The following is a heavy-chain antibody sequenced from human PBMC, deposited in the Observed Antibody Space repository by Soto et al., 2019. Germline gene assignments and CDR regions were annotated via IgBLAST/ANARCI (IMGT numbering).Heavy chain of an antibody. V-gene: IGHV1-18*01. J-gene: IGHJ4*02. D-gene: IGHD6-13*01. Sequence: ASVKVSCKASGYIFNHYGISWVRQAPGQGLEWMGWISGYNGNTKYAQKFQGRVTMTTDTSTSTAYLELRSLRSDDTAVYYCARPYYGSRWSLEGYHFDYWGQGTLVTVSS. CDR1: GYIFNHYG. CDR2: ISGYNGNT. CDR3: ARPYYGSRWSLEGYHFDY.